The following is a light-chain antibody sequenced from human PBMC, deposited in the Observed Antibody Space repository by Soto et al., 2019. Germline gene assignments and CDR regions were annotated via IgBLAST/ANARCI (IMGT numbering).Light chain of an antibody. Sequence: DIQMTQSPSTLSASVGDRVTITCRASQNIIRWLAWYQQKPGKAPKLLIYDASILESGVPSRFSGSGSGTEFTLTISSLQPDDFATYYCQQYNTYWTFGTGTKVDIK. CDR3: QQYNTYWT. CDR2: DAS. V-gene: IGKV1-5*01. J-gene: IGKJ3*01. CDR1: QNIIRW.